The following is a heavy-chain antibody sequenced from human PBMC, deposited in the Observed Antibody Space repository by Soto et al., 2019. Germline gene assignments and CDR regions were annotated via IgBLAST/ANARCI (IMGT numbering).Heavy chain of an antibody. J-gene: IGHJ4*02. Sequence: GGSLRLSCAASGFTFSDYYMSWVRQAPGKGLEWLSYIGSGTSYTNYADSVKGRFTISRDNAKNSLFLQMNSLRAEDTAVYYCTRDQDDILTGSFDYWGQGTLVTVSS. CDR1: GFTFSDYY. D-gene: IGHD3-9*01. CDR3: TRDQDDILTGSFDY. V-gene: IGHV3-11*06. CDR2: IGSGTSYT.